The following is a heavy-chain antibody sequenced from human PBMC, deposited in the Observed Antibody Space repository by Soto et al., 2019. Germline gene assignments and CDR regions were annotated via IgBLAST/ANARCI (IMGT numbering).Heavy chain of an antibody. Sequence: QVQLVQSGAEVKKPGSSVKVSCKASGGTFSSYTISWVRQAPGQGLEWMGRIIPILGIANYAQKFQGRVTSTADKSTSTAYMELSSLRSEDTAVYYCARDWDGMVRGSEGAFDIWGQGTMVTVSS. V-gene: IGHV1-69*08. J-gene: IGHJ3*02. CDR1: GGTFSSYT. CDR2: IIPILGIA. CDR3: ARDWDGMVRGSEGAFDI. D-gene: IGHD3-10*01.